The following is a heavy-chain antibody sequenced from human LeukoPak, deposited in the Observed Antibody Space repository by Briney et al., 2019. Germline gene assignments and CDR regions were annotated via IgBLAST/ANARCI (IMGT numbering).Heavy chain of an antibody. CDR3: ASSISGYDLFGAFDI. V-gene: IGHV4-59*08. J-gene: IGHJ3*02. CDR2: IYYSEST. Sequence: SETLCLTCTVSGGSISSYYWSWIRQPPGKGLEWIGYIYYSESTNYNPSLKSRVTISVDTSKNQFSLKLSSVTAADTAVYYCASSISGYDLFGAFDIWGQGTMVTVSS. D-gene: IGHD5-12*01. CDR1: GGSISSYY.